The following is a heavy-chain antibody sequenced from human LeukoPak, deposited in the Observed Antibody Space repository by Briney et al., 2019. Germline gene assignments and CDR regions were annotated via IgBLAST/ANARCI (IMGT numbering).Heavy chain of an antibody. CDR3: ARDGDAYNFDF. D-gene: IGHD5-24*01. Sequence: PGGSLRLSCAASGFSFSSYWMHWVRQAPGKGLVWVSRIKTDGSSATYADSVKGRFTISRDNAKNTLYLQMNSLRADDTAVYYCARDGDAYNFDFWGQGALVTVSS. J-gene: IGHJ4*02. CDR2: IKTDGSSA. V-gene: IGHV3-74*01. CDR1: GFSFSSYW.